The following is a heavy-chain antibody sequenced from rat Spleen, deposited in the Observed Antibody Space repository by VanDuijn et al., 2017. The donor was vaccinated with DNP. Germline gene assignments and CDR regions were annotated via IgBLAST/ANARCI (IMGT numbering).Heavy chain of an antibody. CDR2: ISYDGSTT. CDR3: ARRGHTTGLNWFAY. V-gene: IGHV5-7*01. Sequence: EVQLVESGGGLVQPGRSLKLSCAASGFTFSDYNMAWVRQAPKKGLEWVAPISYDGSTTYYQDSVKGRFTISRDNAKSTLYLQIESLRSEDTATYYCARRGHTTGLNWFAYWGQGTLVTVSS. CDR1: GFTFSDYN. J-gene: IGHJ3*01. D-gene: IGHD1-9*01.